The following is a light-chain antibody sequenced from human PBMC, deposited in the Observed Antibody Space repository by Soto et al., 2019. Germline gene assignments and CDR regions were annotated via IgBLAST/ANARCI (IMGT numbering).Light chain of an antibody. CDR2: DAS. J-gene: IGKJ4*01. CDR3: QHYAHFPLT. Sequence: DIRMTQSPSSLSASVGDRVIITCQANQDISTLLNWFQQKPGKAPKLLISDASILESGVPSRVSGSGSGTDFTFTITSLQPEDFATYYCQHYAHFPLTFGGGTKVEIK. CDR1: QDISTL. V-gene: IGKV1-33*01.